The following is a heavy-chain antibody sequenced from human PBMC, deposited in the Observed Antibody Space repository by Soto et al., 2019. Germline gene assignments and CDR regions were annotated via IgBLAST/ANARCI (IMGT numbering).Heavy chain of an antibody. Sequence: QVQLVQSGAEVKKPGASVKVSCKASGYSFASYGISWVRQAPGQGLEWMGWISAYNGNTNYAQNLQGRVTMTTDTATNTAYMELRSLRSDDTAVYYCARGYYYESSGYFPPEYWGQGTLVTVSS. V-gene: IGHV1-18*01. D-gene: IGHD3-22*01. J-gene: IGHJ4*02. CDR1: GYSFASYG. CDR2: ISAYNGNT. CDR3: ARGYYYESSGYFPPEY.